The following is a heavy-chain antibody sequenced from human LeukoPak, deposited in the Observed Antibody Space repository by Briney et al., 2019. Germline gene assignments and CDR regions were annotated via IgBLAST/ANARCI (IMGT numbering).Heavy chain of an antibody. Sequence: PGGSLRLSCAASGFTFSSYSMNWVRQAPGKGLEWVSSISSSSSYIYYADSVKGRFTTSRDNAKNSLYLQMNSLRAEDTAVYYCARAVGGGSNKRIDYWGQGTLVTVSS. CDR2: ISSSSSYI. J-gene: IGHJ4*02. D-gene: IGHD2-15*01. V-gene: IGHV3-21*01. CDR1: GFTFSSYS. CDR3: ARAVGGGSNKRIDY.